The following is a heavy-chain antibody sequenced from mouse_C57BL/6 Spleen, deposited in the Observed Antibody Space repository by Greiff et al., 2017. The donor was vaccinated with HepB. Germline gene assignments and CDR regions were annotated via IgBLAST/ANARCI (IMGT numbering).Heavy chain of an antibody. CDR1: GYTFTSYW. D-gene: IGHD1-1*01. CDR3: ARSEYYGSSRYWYFDV. CDR2: IHPNSGST. Sequence: QVQLQQPGAELVKPGASVKLSCKASGYTFTSYWMLWVKQRPGQGLEWIGMIHPNSGSTNYNEKFKSKATLTVDKSSSTAYMQLSSLTSEDSAVYYCARSEYYGSSRYWYFDVWGTGTTVTVSS. V-gene: IGHV1-64*01. J-gene: IGHJ1*03.